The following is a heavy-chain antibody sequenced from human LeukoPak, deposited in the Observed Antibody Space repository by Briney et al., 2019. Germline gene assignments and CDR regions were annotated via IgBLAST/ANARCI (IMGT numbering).Heavy chain of an antibody. CDR2: INSNGDNT. CDR3: ARDSGRAQGWFCP. D-gene: IGHD5-12*01. CDR1: GFIFRNYG. V-gene: IGHV3-64*02. J-gene: IGHJ5*02. Sequence: PGGSLRLSCAASGFIFRNYGMHWVRQAPGKGLEYVSSINSNGDNTYYADSVRGRFTISRDNSKNMLYLQMGSLTTEDTAVFYCARDSGRAQGWFCPWGQGTLVTVSS.